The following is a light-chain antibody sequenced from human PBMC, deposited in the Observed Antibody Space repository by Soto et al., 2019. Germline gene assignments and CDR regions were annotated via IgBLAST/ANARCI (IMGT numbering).Light chain of an antibody. J-gene: IGLJ2*01. V-gene: IGLV1-47*02. Sequence: QSVLTQPPSASGTPGQRVTISCSGTTSNIGTNYVYWYQQLPGMAPKLVMYSTDRRPSGVPRRFSGSKSGTSAFLAITGLRSEDEANYYCSAWDDSLSGPVFGGGTKLTVL. CDR3: SAWDDSLSGPV. CDR2: STD. CDR1: TSNIGTNY.